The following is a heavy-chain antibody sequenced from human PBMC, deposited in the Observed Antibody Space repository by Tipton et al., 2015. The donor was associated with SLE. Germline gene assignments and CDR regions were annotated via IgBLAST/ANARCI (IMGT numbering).Heavy chain of an antibody. V-gene: IGHV4-61*09. Sequence: TLSLTCTVSGGSLSSGSYYWTWIRQPAGKGLEWIGYIYTIGNTNYNPSLKSRVTISVGTSKNQFFLKVSSVTAADTAVYYCAREEMATSFDYWGQGTLVTV. CDR2: IYTIGNT. J-gene: IGHJ4*02. CDR3: AREEMATSFDY. CDR1: GGSLSSGSYY. D-gene: IGHD5-24*01.